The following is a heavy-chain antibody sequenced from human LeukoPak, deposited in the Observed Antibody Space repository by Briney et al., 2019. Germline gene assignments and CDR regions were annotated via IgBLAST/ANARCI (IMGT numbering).Heavy chain of an antibody. CDR2: ISSSGSTI. Sequence: GSLRLSCAASGFTFSDYYKSWIRQAPGKGLEWVSYISSSGSTIYYADSVKGRFTISRDNAKNSLYLQMNSLRAEDTAVYYCARDTSYYCSSTSCYFGAYYYYGMDVWGQGTTVTVSS. V-gene: IGHV3-11*01. D-gene: IGHD2-2*01. CDR1: GFTFSDYY. CDR3: ARDTSYYCSSTSCYFGAYYYYGMDV. J-gene: IGHJ6*02.